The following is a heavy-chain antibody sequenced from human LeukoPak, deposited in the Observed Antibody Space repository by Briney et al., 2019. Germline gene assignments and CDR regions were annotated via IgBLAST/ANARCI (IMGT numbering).Heavy chain of an antibody. CDR1: GYSISSGYH. CDR3: ARGVVIAPQTFDY. D-gene: IGHD2-21*01. J-gene: IGHJ4*02. Sequence: PSETLSLTCTVSGYSISSGYHWGWIRQPPGKGLEWIGYIYYSGSTNYNPSLKSRVTISVDTSKNQFSLKLSSVTAADTAVYYCARGVVIAPQTFDYWDQGTLVTVSS. CDR2: IYYSGST. V-gene: IGHV4-59*01.